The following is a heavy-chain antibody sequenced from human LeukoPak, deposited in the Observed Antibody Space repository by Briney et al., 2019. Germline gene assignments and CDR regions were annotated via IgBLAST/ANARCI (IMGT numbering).Heavy chain of an antibody. Sequence: PGGSLRLSCAASGFIFSSNSMNWVRQAPGKGLEWVASISGSSSNKYYADSVQGRFTISRDNAENSLYLQMGSLRAEDTAVYYCARPPSTSAWSNSVDDWGQGTLVTVSS. V-gene: IGHV3-21*01. CDR1: GFIFSSNS. J-gene: IGHJ4*02. D-gene: IGHD6-19*01. CDR3: ARPPSTSAWSNSVDD. CDR2: ISGSSSNK.